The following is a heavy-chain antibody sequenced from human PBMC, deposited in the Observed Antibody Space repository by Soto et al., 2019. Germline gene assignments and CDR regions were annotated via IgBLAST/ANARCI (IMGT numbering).Heavy chain of an antibody. D-gene: IGHD6-13*01. CDR2: IYYSGST. Sequence: SETLSLTCTVSGGSISSYYWSWIRQPPGKGLEWIGYIYYSGSTNYNPSLKSRVTISVDTSKNQFSLKLSSVTAADTAVYYCARQVAAAGTGHYWGPATLVTVS. CDR3: ARQVAAAGTGHY. J-gene: IGHJ4*02. V-gene: IGHV4-59*01. CDR1: GGSISSYY.